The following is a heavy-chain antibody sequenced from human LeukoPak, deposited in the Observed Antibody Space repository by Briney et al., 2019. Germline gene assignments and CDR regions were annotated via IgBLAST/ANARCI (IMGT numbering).Heavy chain of an antibody. CDR3: ARDRCGSTGCDNTFDL. V-gene: IGHV3-21*01. D-gene: IGHD2-2*01. Sequence: PGESLRLSCAASAFTFSNFNMNWVRQAPGKGLEWGSVITNTMTDMYYADSVKVRFTISRDNSKDSLYLQMNDLRAEDTAVYYCARDRCGSTGCDNTFDLWGQGTLVTVSS. J-gene: IGHJ3*01. CDR2: ITNTMTDM. CDR1: AFTFSNFN.